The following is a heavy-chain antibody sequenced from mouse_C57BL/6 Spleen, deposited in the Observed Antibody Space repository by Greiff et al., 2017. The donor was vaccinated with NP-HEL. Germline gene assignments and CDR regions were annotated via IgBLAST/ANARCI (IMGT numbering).Heavy chain of an antibody. J-gene: IGHJ1*03. V-gene: IGHV1-61*01. CDR1: GYTFTSYW. Sequence: QVQLQQPGAELVRPGSSVKLSCKASGYTFTSYWMDWVKQRPGHGLEWIGNIYPSDSETHYNQKFKDKATLTVDKSSSTAYMQLSSLTSEDSAVYYCARNRPWYFDVWGTGTTVTVSS. CDR2: IYPSDSET. CDR3: ARNRPWYFDV.